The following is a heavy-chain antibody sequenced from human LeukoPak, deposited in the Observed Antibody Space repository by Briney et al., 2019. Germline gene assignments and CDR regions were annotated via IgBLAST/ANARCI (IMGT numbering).Heavy chain of an antibody. Sequence: GASVKVSCKASGYTFTGYYMHWVRQAPGQGLEWMGWINPNSGGTNYAQKFQGWVTMTRDTSISTAYMELSRLRSDDTAVYYCARATETGDRAFDIWGQGTMVTVSS. CDR3: ARATETGDRAFDI. CDR2: INPNSGGT. CDR1: GYTFTGYY. J-gene: IGHJ3*02. V-gene: IGHV1-2*04. D-gene: IGHD7-27*01.